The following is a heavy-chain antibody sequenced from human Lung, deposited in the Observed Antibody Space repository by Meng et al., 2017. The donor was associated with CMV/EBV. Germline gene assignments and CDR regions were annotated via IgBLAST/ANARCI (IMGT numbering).Heavy chain of an antibody. D-gene: IGHD1-26*01. CDR1: GFTFSSYA. CDR2: ISDDGSNK. J-gene: IGHJ6*02. V-gene: IGHV3-30*04. Sequence: GESLKISCAASGFTFSSYAMHWVRQAPGKGLEWVAVISDDGSNKYYADSVKGRFTISRDNSKNTLYLQMNSLRAEDTAVYYCARDQEIWEGDYYYGRDVRXQGTTVTVSS. CDR3: ARDQEIWEGDYYYGRDV.